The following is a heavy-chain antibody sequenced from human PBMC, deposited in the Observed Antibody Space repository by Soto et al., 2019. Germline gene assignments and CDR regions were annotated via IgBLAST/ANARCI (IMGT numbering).Heavy chain of an antibody. CDR3: ATDSGFYGDYELDWFDP. CDR2: IIPIFGTA. V-gene: IGHV1-69*13. D-gene: IGHD4-17*01. Sequence: SVKVSCKASGGTFSSYAISWVRQAPGQGLEWMGGIIPIFGTANYAQKFQGRVTITADESTSTAYMELSSLRSEDTAVYYCATDSGFYGDYELDWFDPRGQRTLVTVSS. CDR1: GGTFSSYA. J-gene: IGHJ5*02.